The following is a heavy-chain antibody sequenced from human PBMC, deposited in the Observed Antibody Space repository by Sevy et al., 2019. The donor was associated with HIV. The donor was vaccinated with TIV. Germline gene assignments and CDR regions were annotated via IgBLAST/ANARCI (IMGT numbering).Heavy chain of an antibody. CDR2: LSFGCGEI. V-gene: IGHV3-23*01. CDR1: GFTFSKYS. D-gene: IGHD2-8*01. Sequence: GGSLRLSCAASGFTFSKYSMSWVRQPPGKGLEWVSTLSFGCGEINYADSVKGRFTISRDNSKSSVYLQMNNLRPEDTAVYYCAREGCTKPQDYWGQGTLVTVS. CDR3: AREGCTKPQDY. J-gene: IGHJ4*02.